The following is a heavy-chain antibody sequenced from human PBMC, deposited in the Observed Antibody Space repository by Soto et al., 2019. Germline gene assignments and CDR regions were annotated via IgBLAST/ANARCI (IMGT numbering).Heavy chain of an antibody. V-gene: IGHV4-59*08. CDR1: GGSISRYY. CDR3: ASSVPGYFFIDV. Sequence: SETLSLTCTVSGGSISRYYWTWIRQPPGKGLEWIGYISYSGSTNYNSALKSRVTISVDMSKNQFSLNLSSVTAADTAVYYCASSVPGYFFIDVCGKGTSVTVSS. J-gene: IGHJ6*03. D-gene: IGHD3-10*02. CDR2: ISYSGST.